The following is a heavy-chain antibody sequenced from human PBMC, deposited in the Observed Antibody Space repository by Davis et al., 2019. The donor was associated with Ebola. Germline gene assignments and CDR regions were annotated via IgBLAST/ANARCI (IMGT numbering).Heavy chain of an antibody. V-gene: IGHV3-7*01. CDR1: GFVFSSYV. CDR2: IKHDGSEK. J-gene: IGHJ4*02. CDR3: ARDLTTVTKTRPFDY. Sequence: GESLKISCEASGFVFSSYVMHWVRQAPGKGLEWVANIKHDGSEKYYVDSVKGRFTISRDNVKNSLYLQMNSLIAEDTAVYYCARDLTTVTKTRPFDYWGQGTLVTVSS. D-gene: IGHD4-17*01.